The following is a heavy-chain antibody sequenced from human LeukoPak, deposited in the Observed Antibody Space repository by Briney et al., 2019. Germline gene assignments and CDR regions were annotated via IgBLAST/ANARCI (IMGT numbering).Heavy chain of an antibody. CDR3: ANGNGQRFLEWLHETYFDY. D-gene: IGHD3-3*01. Sequence: GGSLRLSCAASGFTFSSYWMHWVRRSPGKGLVWISRINSDGRSTNYADSVKGRVTISRDNSKNTLYLQMNSLRAEDTAMYYCANGNGQRFLEWLHETYFDYWGQGTLVTVSP. CDR1: GFTFSSYW. J-gene: IGHJ4*02. CDR2: INSDGRST. V-gene: IGHV3-74*01.